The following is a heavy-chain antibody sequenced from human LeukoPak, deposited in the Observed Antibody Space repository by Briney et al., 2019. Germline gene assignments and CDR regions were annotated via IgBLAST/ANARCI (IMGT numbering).Heavy chain of an antibody. CDR2: IYWNDDK. CDR1: GFSLRTTGVG. CDR3: AHKGRGTGSYSM. V-gene: IGHV2-5*01. Sequence: SGPTLVKPTQTLTLTCTFSGFSLRTTGVGVGWIRQPPGKALEWPAIIYWNDDKSYSPSLKSRLTITKDTSKNQVVLTMTNMDPVDTATYYCAHKGRGTGSYSMWGQGTLVTVSS. D-gene: IGHD3-10*01. J-gene: IGHJ4*02.